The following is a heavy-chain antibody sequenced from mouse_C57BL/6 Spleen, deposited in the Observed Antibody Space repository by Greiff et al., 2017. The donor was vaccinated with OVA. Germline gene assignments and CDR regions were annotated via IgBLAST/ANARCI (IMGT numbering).Heavy chain of an antibody. V-gene: IGHV5-17*01. Sequence: EVMLVESGGGLVKPGGSLKLSCAASGFTFSDYGMHWVRQAPEKGLEWVAYISSGSSTIYYADTVKGRFTISRDNAKNTLFLQMTSLRSEDTAMYYCARPGSSPHYYAMDYWGQGTSVTVSS. CDR1: GFTFSDYG. CDR2: ISSGSSTI. CDR3: ARPGSSPHYYAMDY. D-gene: IGHD1-1*01. J-gene: IGHJ4*01.